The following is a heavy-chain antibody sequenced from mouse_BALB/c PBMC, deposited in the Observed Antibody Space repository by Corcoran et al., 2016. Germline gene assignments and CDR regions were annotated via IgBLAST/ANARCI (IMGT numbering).Heavy chain of an antibody. Sequence: EVQLQQSGPELVKPGASVKMSCKASGYTFTSSVIHWVKQKPGQGLEWVGYFYPYNDNTKYNEKFKGKATLTSDKSSSTAYMELFSLTSEDSAVYYCAREVPGGNPFDYWGQGTTLTVSS. CDR1: GYTFTSSV. D-gene: IGHD2-1*01. CDR2: FYPYNDNT. J-gene: IGHJ2*01. V-gene: IGHV1S136*01. CDR3: AREVPGGNPFDY.